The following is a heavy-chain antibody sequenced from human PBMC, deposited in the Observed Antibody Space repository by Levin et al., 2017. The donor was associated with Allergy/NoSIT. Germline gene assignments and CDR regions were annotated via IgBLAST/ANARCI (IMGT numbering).Heavy chain of an antibody. V-gene: IGHV4-39*01. CDR2: IYYSGST. D-gene: IGHD3-22*01. CDR1: GGSISSSSYY. CDR3: GGLTYYYDSSGYSEY. J-gene: IGHJ4*02. Sequence: SETLSLTCTVSGGSISSSSYYWGWIRQPPGKGLEWIGSIYYSGSTYYNPSLKSRVTISVDTSKNQFSLKLSSVTAADTVVYYCGGLTYYYDSSGYSEYWGQGTLVTVSS.